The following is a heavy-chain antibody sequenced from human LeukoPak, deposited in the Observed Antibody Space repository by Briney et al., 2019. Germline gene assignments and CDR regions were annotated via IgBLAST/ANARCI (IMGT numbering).Heavy chain of an antibody. CDR1: GFTFSNYE. D-gene: IGHD3-22*01. CDR2: ISSSGSTI. CDR3: ARAVDSLIVVVRPFDY. J-gene: IGHJ4*02. V-gene: IGHV3-48*03. Sequence: GGSLRLSCAASGFTFSNYEMNWVRHAPGKGLEWVSYISSSGSTIYYADSVKGRFTISRDNGKNSLYLQMNSLRAEDTAVFYCARAVDSLIVVVRPFDYWGQGTLVTVSS.